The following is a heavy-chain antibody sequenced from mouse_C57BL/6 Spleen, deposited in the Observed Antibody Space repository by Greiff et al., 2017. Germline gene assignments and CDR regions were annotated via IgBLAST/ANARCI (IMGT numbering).Heavy chain of an antibody. CDR2: FYPGSGSI. D-gene: IGHD1-1*01. J-gene: IGHJ3*01. CDR3: ARHEVYYGSSSGWFAY. CDR1: GYTFTEYT. V-gene: IGHV1-62-2*01. Sequence: VQLVESGAELVKPGASVKLSCKASGYTFTEYTIHWVKQRSGQGLEWIGWFYPGSGSIKYNEKFKDKATLTADKSSSTVYMELSRLTSEDSAVYFCARHEVYYGSSSGWFAYWGQGTLVTVSA.